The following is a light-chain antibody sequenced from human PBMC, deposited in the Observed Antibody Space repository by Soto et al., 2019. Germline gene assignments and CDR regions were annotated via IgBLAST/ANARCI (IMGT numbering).Light chain of an antibody. Sequence: DIQMTQSPSTLSASVGDRVTITCRASQSISSWLAWYQQKPGKAPNLLIYQASTLGSGVPSRFSGSGSGTEFTLTPSSLQPDDFATYYCHQYNSYPWTFGQGTKVESK. CDR2: QAS. V-gene: IGKV1-5*03. CDR3: HQYNSYPWT. CDR1: QSISSW. J-gene: IGKJ1*01.